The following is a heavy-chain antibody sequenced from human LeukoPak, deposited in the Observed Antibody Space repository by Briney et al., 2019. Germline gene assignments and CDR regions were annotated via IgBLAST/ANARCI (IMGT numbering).Heavy chain of an antibody. CDR3: TRWGYGDYGTFDY. Sequence: PSETLSLTCTVSGGSISSGDYYWSWIRQPPGKGLEWIGYIYYSGSTYYNPSLKSRVTISVDTSKNQFSLKLSSVTAADTAVYYCTRWGYGDYGTFDYWGQGTLVTVSS. D-gene: IGHD4-17*01. CDR2: IYYSGST. V-gene: IGHV4-30-4*01. J-gene: IGHJ4*02. CDR1: GGSISSGDYY.